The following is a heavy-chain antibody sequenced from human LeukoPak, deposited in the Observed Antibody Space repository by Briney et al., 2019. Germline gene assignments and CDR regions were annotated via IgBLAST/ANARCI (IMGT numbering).Heavy chain of an antibody. CDR3: ARAMGGIAAAGIAGGDYDY. Sequence: ASVKVSCKASGYTFTRYPIHWVRQAPGQRLEWMGWINPANGDTGYSKEFQGRVTITRDTSASTAYMELSSLSSEDTAVYYCARAMGGIAAAGIAGGDYDYWGQGTLVTVSS. V-gene: IGHV1-3*01. D-gene: IGHD6-13*01. CDR2: INPANGDT. J-gene: IGHJ4*02. CDR1: GYTFTRYP.